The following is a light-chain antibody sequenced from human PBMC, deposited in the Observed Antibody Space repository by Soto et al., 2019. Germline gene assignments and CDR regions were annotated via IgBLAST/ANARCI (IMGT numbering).Light chain of an antibody. CDR1: QSVSSN. J-gene: IGKJ2*01. V-gene: IGKV3-15*01. CDR2: GAS. Sequence: EIVMTQSPATLSVSPGERATLSCRASQSVSSNLAWYQQKPGQAPRLLIYGASTRATGIPARFSGSGSGTEFTLTISSLQSKDFAVYYCQQYNNWPFFGQGTKLEIK. CDR3: QQYNNWPF.